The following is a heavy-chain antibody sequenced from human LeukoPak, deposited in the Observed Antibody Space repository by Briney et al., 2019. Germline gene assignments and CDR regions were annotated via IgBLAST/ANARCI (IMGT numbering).Heavy chain of an antibody. J-gene: IGHJ4*02. CDR1: GGSISSSY. Sequence: SETLSLTCTVSGGSISSSYWSWIRQPPGKGREGIGYISYSGSTNCNPSLRSRVTISVDTSKNQFSLKLTSVTAADTAVYYCARGRSGGLVTLDYWGQGTLVTVSS. V-gene: IGHV4-59*01. CDR3: ARGRSGGLVTLDY. CDR2: ISYSGST. D-gene: IGHD2-21*02.